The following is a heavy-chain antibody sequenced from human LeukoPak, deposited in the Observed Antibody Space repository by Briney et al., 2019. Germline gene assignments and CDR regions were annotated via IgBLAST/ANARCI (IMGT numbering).Heavy chain of an antibody. D-gene: IGHD2/OR15-2a*01. J-gene: IGHJ4*02. CDR2: IKSNADGGTP. Sequence: GGSLRLSCAASGFSFMNAWMIWVRQAPGKGLEGVGRIKSNADGGTPDYAAPARGRFTISRDDSKNTLYLQMTSLKTEDTAVYYCTTFYHEYSPYWGRGTLVTVSS. V-gene: IGHV3-15*01. CDR1: GFSFMNAW. CDR3: TTFYHEYSPY.